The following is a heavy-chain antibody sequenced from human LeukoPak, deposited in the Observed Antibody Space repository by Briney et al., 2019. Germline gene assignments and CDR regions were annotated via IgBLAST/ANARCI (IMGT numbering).Heavy chain of an antibody. J-gene: IGHJ5*02. D-gene: IGHD1-26*01. CDR3: ARDSMAIGIVGATTPSGNWFDP. CDR1: GGSISSYY. Sequence: SETLSLTCTVSGGSISSYYWSWIRQPAGKGLEWIGRIYTSGSTNYNPSLKSRVTMSVDTSKNQFSLKLSSVTAADTAVYYCARDSMAIGIVGATTPSGNWFDPWGQGTLVTVS. V-gene: IGHV4-4*07. CDR2: IYTSGST.